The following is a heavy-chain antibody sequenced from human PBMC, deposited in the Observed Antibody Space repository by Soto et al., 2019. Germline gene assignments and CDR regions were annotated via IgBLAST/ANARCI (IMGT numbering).Heavy chain of an antibody. V-gene: IGHV3-7*01. D-gene: IGHD1-20*01. CDR2: IKQDGSEK. CDR3: ARYNWNPQDAFDV. Sequence: GGSLRLSCAASGFTLSGYWMSWVRQAPGKGLEWVANIKQDGSEKNYVDSVKGRFTISRDNAENSLYLQMNSLRAEDTAVYFCARYNWNPQDAFDVWGQGTMVTVSS. CDR1: GFTLSGYW. J-gene: IGHJ3*01.